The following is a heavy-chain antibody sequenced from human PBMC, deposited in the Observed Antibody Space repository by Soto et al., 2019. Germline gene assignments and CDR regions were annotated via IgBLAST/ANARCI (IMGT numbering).Heavy chain of an antibody. Sequence: QVQVMESGGGLVKPGGSLRLSCEASGFTFSDHYMSWARQAPGKGLEWLSHISNTGNAMYYADSVRGRFTMSRDNAKHSLYLQMNNLTAEDTAVYYCARDRQPSSYIGLDVWGQGTTVIVSS. D-gene: IGHD4-4*01. CDR1: GFTFSDHY. J-gene: IGHJ6*02. V-gene: IGHV3-11*01. CDR3: ARDRQPSSYIGLDV. CDR2: ISNTGNAM.